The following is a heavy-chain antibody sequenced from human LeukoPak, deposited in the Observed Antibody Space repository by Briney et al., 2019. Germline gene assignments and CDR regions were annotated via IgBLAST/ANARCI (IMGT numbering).Heavy chain of an antibody. CDR3: ARDQMISAAGLDY. Sequence: PGRSLRLSCTASGFAFSSFAMHWVRQAPGKGLEWVAVISYDGINKYFADSVKGRFTISRDNSKNTLYLQMNSLRAEDTAVYYCARDQMISAAGLDYWGQGTLVTVSS. CDR2: ISYDGINK. D-gene: IGHD6-13*01. V-gene: IGHV3-30-3*01. CDR1: GFAFSSFA. J-gene: IGHJ4*02.